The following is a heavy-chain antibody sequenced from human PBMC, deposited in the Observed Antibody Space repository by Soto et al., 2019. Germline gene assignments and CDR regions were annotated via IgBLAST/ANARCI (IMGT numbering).Heavy chain of an antibody. CDR2: IWYDGSNK. Sequence: PGGSLRLSCAASGFTFSSYGMHWVRQAPGKGLEWVAVIWYDGSNKYYADSVKGRFTISRDNSKNTLYLQMNSLRAEDTAVYYCARDARPGGYYYGMDVWGQGTTVTVSS. V-gene: IGHV3-33*01. D-gene: IGHD3-10*01. J-gene: IGHJ6*02. CDR1: GFTFSSYG. CDR3: ARDARPGGYYYGMDV.